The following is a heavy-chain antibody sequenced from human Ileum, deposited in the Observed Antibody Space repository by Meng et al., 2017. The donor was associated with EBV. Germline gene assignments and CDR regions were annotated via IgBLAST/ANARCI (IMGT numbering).Heavy chain of an antibody. V-gene: IGHV4-61*08. CDR2: MSYTGST. CDR3: ASGRDYAWHS. CDR1: NGSVSSYGYY. J-gene: IGHJ4*02. D-gene: IGHD4-17*01. Sequence: QVLLQESGPGLVKSSESLSLTCSVSNGSVSSYGYYWTWIRQPPGKGLEWIGYMSYTGSTNYKSTLKSRVTISVDKSKNQISLNLSSVTAADTAVYYCASGRDYAWHSWGRGTLVTVSS.